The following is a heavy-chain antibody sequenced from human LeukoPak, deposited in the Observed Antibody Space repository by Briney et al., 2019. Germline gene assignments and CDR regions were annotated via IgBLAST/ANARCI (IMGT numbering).Heavy chain of an antibody. V-gene: IGHV4-4*08. D-gene: IGHD3-22*01. Sequence: SETLSLTCTVSGASISSYYWSWFRRPPGKGLEWIAYIFPSGSINFNPSLKSRVSISVDEPKNNFSLDLRSVTAADTAVYYCARRRDETATAAGYYHMDVWGKGTTVTVSS. CDR3: ARRRDETATAAGYYHMDV. CDR2: IFPSGSI. CDR1: GASISSYY. J-gene: IGHJ6*03.